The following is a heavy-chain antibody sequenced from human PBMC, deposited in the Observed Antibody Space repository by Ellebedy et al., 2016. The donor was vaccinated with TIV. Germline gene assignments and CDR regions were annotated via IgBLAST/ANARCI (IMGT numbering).Heavy chain of an antibody. J-gene: IGHJ6*02. CDR3: ARDVTIFGVANYYYYGMDV. V-gene: IGHV1-46*01. CDR2: INPSGGRT. CDR1: GYTFTSYY. D-gene: IGHD3-3*01. Sequence: ASVKVSCXASGYTFTSYYMHWVRQAPGQGLEWMGIINPSGGRTSYAQKFQGRVTMTRDTSTSTVYMELSSLRSEDTAVYYCARDVTIFGVANYYYYGMDVWGQGTTVTVSS.